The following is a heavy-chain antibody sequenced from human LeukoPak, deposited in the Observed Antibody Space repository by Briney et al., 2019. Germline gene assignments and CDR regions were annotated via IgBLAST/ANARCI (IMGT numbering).Heavy chain of an antibody. Sequence: GESLKISCKGSGYRFTSYWIGWVRQTPGKGLEWMGIIYPGDSDTRYSPSFQGQVTISADKSITTAYLQWSSLKASDTAMYYCARLHYDSSGYTNYFDYWGQGTLVTVSS. CDR3: ARLHYDSSGYTNYFDY. CDR2: IYPGDSDT. CDR1: GYRFTSYW. V-gene: IGHV5-51*01. D-gene: IGHD3-22*01. J-gene: IGHJ4*02.